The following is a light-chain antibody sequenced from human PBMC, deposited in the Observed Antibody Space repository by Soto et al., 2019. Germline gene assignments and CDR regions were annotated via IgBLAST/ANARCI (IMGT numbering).Light chain of an antibody. CDR2: GAS. Sequence: EIVFTQSPGALSFSPGERATLSCRASQSLSTNSLAWYQQKPGQAPRLLIYGASSRATGIPNRFSGSGSGIDFTLSISRLEPEDFALYFCQQYDNSQWTFGQGTKVDIK. CDR1: QSLSTNS. CDR3: QQYDNSQWT. J-gene: IGKJ1*01. V-gene: IGKV3-20*01.